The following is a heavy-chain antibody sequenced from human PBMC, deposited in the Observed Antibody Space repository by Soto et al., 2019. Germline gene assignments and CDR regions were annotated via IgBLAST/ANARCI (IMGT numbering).Heavy chain of an antibody. CDR2: IWYDGSNK. CDR3: ARDSQPLRDYYYGMDV. V-gene: IGHV3-33*01. CDR1: GFTFSSYV. D-gene: IGHD3-3*01. J-gene: IGHJ6*02. Sequence: QVQLVDSGGGVVLPGRSLRLSCAASGFTFSSYVMHWVRQAPGKGLEWVAVIWYDGSNKYYVDSVKGRFTISRDNSKNTLYLQMNSLRAEDTALYYCARDSQPLRDYYYGMDVWGQGTTVTVSS.